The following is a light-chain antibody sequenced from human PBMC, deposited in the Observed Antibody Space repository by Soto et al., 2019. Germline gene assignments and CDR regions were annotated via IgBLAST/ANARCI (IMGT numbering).Light chain of an antibody. V-gene: IGKV3-11*01. J-gene: IGKJ5*01. CDR3: QLRSNWLIT. Sequence: EIVLTQSPATLSLSPGERATLSCRASQNIFNYLAWYQQKPGQAPRLLIYDASIRATGIPARFSGSGSGTDFTLTITSLEPEDFAVYYCQLRSNWLITFGQGSRLEIK. CDR1: QNIFNY. CDR2: DAS.